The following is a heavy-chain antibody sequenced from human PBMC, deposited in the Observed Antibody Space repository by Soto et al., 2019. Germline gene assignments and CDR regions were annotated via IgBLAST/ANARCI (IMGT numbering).Heavy chain of an antibody. CDR2: ISSTTNYI. CDR1: GFTFTRYS. Sequence: GSLRISCAASGFTFTRYSMNWVRQAPGKGLEWVSSISSTTNYIYYGDSMKGRFTISRDNAKDSLYLEMNSLRAEDTAVYYFSRVSEDLPWSIDFCGQGPLVSVS. CDR3: SRVSEDLPWSIDF. V-gene: IGHV3-21*06. D-gene: IGHD2-8*02. J-gene: IGHJ4*02.